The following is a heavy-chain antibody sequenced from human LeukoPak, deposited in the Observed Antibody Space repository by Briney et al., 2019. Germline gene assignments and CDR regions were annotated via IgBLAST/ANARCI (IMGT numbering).Heavy chain of an antibody. D-gene: IGHD1-26*01. Sequence: SETLSLTCSVSGGSISSSGHYWTWIRQHPEKGLEWIGYMHYSGSTYYNPSLKSRITILVDTSKNQFSLKLSSVTAADTALYYCATYNSGSRNAFDIWGQGTMVTVSS. CDR3: ATYNSGSRNAFDI. CDR1: GGSISSSGHY. V-gene: IGHV4-31*03. J-gene: IGHJ3*02. CDR2: MHYSGST.